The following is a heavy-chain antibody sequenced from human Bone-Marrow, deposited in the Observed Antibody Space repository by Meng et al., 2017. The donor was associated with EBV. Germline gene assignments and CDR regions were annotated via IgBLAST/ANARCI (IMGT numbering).Heavy chain of an antibody. CDR1: GFTFDDYT. V-gene: IGHV3-23*04. D-gene: IGHD3-10*01. Sequence: EGEVVESGGGVVQPGGSLRLSCAASGFTFDDYTMHWVRQAPGKGLEWVSTISAGIGNTHYADSVKGRFTISRDNSKNTLYLQMNNLRADDTAVYYCALWFREHFDYWGQGTLVTVSS. J-gene: IGHJ4*02. CDR3: ALWFREHFDY. CDR2: ISAGIGNT.